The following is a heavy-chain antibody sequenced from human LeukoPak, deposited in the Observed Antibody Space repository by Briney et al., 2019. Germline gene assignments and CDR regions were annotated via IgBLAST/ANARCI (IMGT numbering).Heavy chain of an antibody. D-gene: IGHD3-10*01. J-gene: IGHJ4*02. Sequence: GGSLRLSCAASGFTFSSYGMSSVRQAPGKGLEWVSAISGSGGSTYYADSVKGRFTISRDNSKNTLYLQMNSLRAEDTDVYYCATRLLLWFGELPPVHYWGQGTLVTVSS. CDR1: GFTFSSYG. CDR3: ATRLLLWFGELPPVHY. V-gene: IGHV3-23*01. CDR2: ISGSGGST.